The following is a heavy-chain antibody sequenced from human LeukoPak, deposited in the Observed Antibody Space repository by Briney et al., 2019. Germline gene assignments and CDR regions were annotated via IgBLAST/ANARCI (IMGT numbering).Heavy chain of an antibody. V-gene: IGHV3-30*18. CDR3: AKDLDGSGSLDY. CDR1: GFTFSSYG. Sequence: GRSLRLSCAASGFTFSSYGMHRVRQAPGKGLEWVAVISYDGSNKYYADSVKGRFTISRDNSKNTLYLQMNSLRAEDTAVYYCAKDLDGSGSLDYWGQGTLVTVSS. D-gene: IGHD3-10*01. CDR2: ISYDGSNK. J-gene: IGHJ4*02.